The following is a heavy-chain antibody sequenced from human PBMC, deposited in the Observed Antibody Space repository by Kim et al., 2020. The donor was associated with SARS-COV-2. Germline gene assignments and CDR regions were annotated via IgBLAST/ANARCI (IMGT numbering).Heavy chain of an antibody. Sequence: GGSLRLSCAASGFTFSSYAMSWVRQAPGKGLEWVSAISGSGGSTYYADSVKGRFTISRDNSKNTLYLQMNSLRAEDTAVYYCAKDRKPRTSMIVVVITKTLDAFDIWGQGTMVTVSS. CDR1: GFTFSSYA. J-gene: IGHJ3*02. V-gene: IGHV3-23*01. D-gene: IGHD3-22*01. CDR3: AKDRKPRTSMIVVVITKTLDAFDI. CDR2: ISGSGGST.